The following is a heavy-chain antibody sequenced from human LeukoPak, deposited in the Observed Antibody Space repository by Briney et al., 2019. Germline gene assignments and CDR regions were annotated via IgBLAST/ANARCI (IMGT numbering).Heavy chain of an antibody. CDR3: ARRPLYGGSASDAFDI. CDR1: GFILSSYS. Sequence: KPGGSLRLSCAASGFILSSYSINWVRQAPGKGLEWVSLIESGSSTYYADSVRGRFTISRDNAKNSVYLQMNSLRAEDTAVYYCARRPLYGGSASDAFDIWGQGTMVTVSS. V-gene: IGHV3-21*01. D-gene: IGHD4-23*01. J-gene: IGHJ3*02. CDR2: IESGSST.